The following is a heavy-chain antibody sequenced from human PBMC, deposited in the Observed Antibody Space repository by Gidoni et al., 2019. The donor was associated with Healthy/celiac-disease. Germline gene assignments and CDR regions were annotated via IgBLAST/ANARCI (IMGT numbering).Heavy chain of an antibody. CDR2: ISGSGGST. V-gene: IGHV3-23*01. J-gene: IGHJ3*02. CDR3: AKDEGAAVAGFVVAFDI. Sequence: EVQLLESGGGLVQPGGSLRLSCAASGFTFSSYAMSCVRQAPGKGLEWVSAISGSGGSTYYADSVKGRFTISRDNSKNTLYLQMNSLRAEDTAVYYCAKDEGAAVAGFVVAFDIWGQGTMVTVSS. D-gene: IGHD6-19*01. CDR1: GFTFSSYA.